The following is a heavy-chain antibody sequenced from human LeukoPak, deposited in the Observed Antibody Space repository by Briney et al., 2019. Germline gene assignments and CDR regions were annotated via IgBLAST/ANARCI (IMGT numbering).Heavy chain of an antibody. CDR2: ISYDGSNK. D-gene: IGHD3-10*01. Sequence: HPGGSLRLSCAASGFTFSSYAMHWVRQAPGKGLEWVAVISYDGSNKYYADSVKGRFTISRDNSKNTLYLQMNSLRAEDTAVYYCAREGYYGSGSYLPYYYYGMDVWGQGTTVTVSS. CDR1: GFTFSSYA. V-gene: IGHV3-30-3*01. CDR3: AREGYYGSGSYLPYYYYGMDV. J-gene: IGHJ6*02.